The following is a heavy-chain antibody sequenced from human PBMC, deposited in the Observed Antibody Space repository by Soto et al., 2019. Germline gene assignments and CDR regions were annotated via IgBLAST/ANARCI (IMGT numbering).Heavy chain of an antibody. D-gene: IGHD2-2*01. CDR1: GFTFSSYA. CDR2: ISGSGGST. J-gene: IGHJ3*02. CDR3: AKDPPIVVVPAATSLGGYDFLPYDAFDI. V-gene: IGHV3-23*01. Sequence: EVQLLESGGGLVQPGGSLRLSCAASGFTFSSYAMSWVRQAPGKGLEWVSAISGSGGSTYYADSVKGRFTISRDNSKNTLYLEMNRLRAEDTAVYYCAKDPPIVVVPAATSLGGYDFLPYDAFDIWGPGTMVTVSA.